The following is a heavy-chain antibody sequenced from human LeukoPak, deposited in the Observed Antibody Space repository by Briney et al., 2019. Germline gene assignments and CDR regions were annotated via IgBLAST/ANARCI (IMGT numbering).Heavy chain of an antibody. J-gene: IGHJ6*02. CDR1: GGTFSSYA. D-gene: IGHD1-26*01. CDR2: IIPILGIA. V-gene: IGHV1-69*04. Sequence: ASVKVSCKASGGTFSSYAISWVRQAPGQGLEWMGRIIPILGIANYAQKFQGRVTITADKSTSTAYMKLSSLRSEDTAVYYCARCNGLEATGYYYGMDVWGQGTTVTVSS. CDR3: ARCNGLEATGYYYGMDV.